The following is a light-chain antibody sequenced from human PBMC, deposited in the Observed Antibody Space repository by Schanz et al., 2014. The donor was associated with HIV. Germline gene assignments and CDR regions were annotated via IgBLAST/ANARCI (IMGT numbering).Light chain of an antibody. J-gene: IGLJ7*01. CDR1: SSNIGADYD. V-gene: IGLV1-40*01. CDR2: DNT. Sequence: QSVLAQPPSVSGAPGQRVTISCTGSSSNIGADYDVHWYQFLPGTAPKLLIFDNTNRPSGVPARFSGSKSGTSAALAISGLQSEDEADYYCAAWDDSLNSAAFGGGTQLTVL. CDR3: AAWDDSLNSAA.